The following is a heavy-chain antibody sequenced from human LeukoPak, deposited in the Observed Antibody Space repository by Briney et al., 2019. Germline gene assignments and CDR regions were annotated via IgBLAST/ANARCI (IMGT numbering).Heavy chain of an antibody. Sequence: GGSLRLSCAASGFTFSTSWMHWVRQAPGKGLVWVSRINSDGSRTDHADSVKGRFTISRDNAKNTLYLQMNSLRAEDTAVYYCGRALGSPLDYWGQGTLVIVSS. CDR1: GFTFSTSW. D-gene: IGHD1-26*01. V-gene: IGHV3-74*01. J-gene: IGHJ4*02. CDR3: GRALGSPLDY. CDR2: INSDGSRT.